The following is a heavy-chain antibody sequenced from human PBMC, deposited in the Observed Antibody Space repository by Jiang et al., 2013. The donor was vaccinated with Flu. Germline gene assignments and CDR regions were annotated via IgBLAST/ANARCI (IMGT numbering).Heavy chain of an antibody. Sequence: GLVKPSETLSLTCDVSGYSLRDGYYWGWLRQPPGKGLEWIGTIYHSGRTYYNPALKTRVTVSADTSKNQFSLKLDSVTAADTAIYYCARDWFDYGHDAFDIWGQGTMVTVSS. V-gene: IGHV4-38-2*02. J-gene: IGHJ3*02. CDR3: ARDWFDYGHDAFDI. D-gene: IGHD3-10*01. CDR2: IYHSGRT. CDR1: GYSLRDGYY.